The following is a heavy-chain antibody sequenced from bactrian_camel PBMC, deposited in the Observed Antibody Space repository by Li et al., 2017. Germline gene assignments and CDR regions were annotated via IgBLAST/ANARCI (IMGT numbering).Heavy chain of an antibody. J-gene: IGHJ4*01. CDR2: IPTEGDMR. Sequence: HVQLVESGGGLVQPGGSLRLSCAASGFTFRNYGMTWVRQVPGKGLEWVSAIPTEGDMRYYADSVKGRFTISRDNAKNTLYLQLNSLKADDTAMYYCAEGWTHNFWGQGTQVTVS. D-gene: IGHD5*01. V-gene: IGHV3S1*01. CDR3: AEGWTHNF. CDR1: GFTFRNYG.